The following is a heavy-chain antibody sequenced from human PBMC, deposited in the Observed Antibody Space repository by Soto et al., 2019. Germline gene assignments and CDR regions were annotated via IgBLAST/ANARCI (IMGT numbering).Heavy chain of an antibody. CDR2: IYWDDDK. J-gene: IGHJ3*01. CDR3: AHAYGVTSWPNDAFDV. Sequence: QITLKESGPTLVKPTQTLTLTCTFSGFSLSADGVGVGWIRQPPGKALEWLALIYWDDDKRYRPSLKSRLTITKDTYKNQVVLTMTNMDPVDTATYYCAHAYGVTSWPNDAFDVWGQGTVVTVSS. CDR1: GFSLSADGVG. D-gene: IGHD2-2*01. V-gene: IGHV2-5*02.